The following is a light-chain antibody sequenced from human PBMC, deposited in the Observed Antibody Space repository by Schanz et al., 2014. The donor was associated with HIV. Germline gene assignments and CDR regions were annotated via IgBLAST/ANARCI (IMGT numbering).Light chain of an antibody. J-gene: IGLJ2*01. V-gene: IGLV1-40*01. CDR3: GTWDSTLSAVV. CDR1: SSNIGAGYD. Sequence: QSVLTQPPSVSGAPGQWVTISCTGSSSNIGAGYDVHWYQQLPGTAPKLLISGNNNRPSGVPDRFSGSKSGTSASLAITGLQAEDEADYYCGTWDSTLSAVVFGGGTKLTVL. CDR2: GNN.